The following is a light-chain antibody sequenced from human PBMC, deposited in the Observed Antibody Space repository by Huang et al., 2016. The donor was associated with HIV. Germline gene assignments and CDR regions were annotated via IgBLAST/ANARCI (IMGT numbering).Light chain of an antibody. CDR1: QSVSSS. V-gene: IGKV3-11*01. CDR3: QQRSNWPLFT. CDR2: DTS. J-gene: IGKJ3*01. Sequence: EIVLTQSPATLSLSPGERATLSCKASQSVSSSLAWYQQQPGQAPRLLSYDTSNRATGIPARFSGSESGTDFTLTTSSLEPEDFAVYYCQQRSNWPLFTFGPGTKVDIK.